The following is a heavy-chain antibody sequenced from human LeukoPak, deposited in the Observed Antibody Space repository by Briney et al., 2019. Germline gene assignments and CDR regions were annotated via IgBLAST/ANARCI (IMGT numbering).Heavy chain of an antibody. J-gene: IGHJ5*02. Sequence: SETLSLTCAVYGGSFSGYYWSWIRQPPGKGLEWIGEINHSGSTNYNPSLKSRVTISVDMSKNQFSLKLTSVAAADTAVYYCARGRGNSIRLIRGARAYSWFDPWGQGTLVTVSS. CDR3: ARGRGNSIRLIRGARAYSWFDP. CDR1: GGSFSGYY. V-gene: IGHV4-34*01. D-gene: IGHD3-10*01. CDR2: INHSGST.